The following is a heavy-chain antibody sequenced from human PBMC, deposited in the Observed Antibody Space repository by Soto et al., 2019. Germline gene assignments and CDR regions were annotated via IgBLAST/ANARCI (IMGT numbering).Heavy chain of an antibody. V-gene: IGHV3-53*04. CDR3: AKEKRHSGYIIDY. J-gene: IGHJ4*02. CDR1: GFTVSGNY. CDR2: IYSGGST. D-gene: IGHD5-12*01. Sequence: GGSLRLSCAASGFTVSGNYMSWVRQAPGKGLEWVSVIYSGGSTYYADSVKGRFTISRHNSKNTLYLQMNSLRAEDTAVYYCAKEKRHSGYIIDYWGQGTLVTVS.